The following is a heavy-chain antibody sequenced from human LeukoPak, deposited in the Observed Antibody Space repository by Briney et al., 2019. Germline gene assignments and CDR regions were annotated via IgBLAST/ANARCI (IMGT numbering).Heavy chain of an antibody. Sequence: SETLSLTCAVYGGSFSGYYWSWIRQPPGKGLEWLGEINHSGSTNYNPSLKSRVTISVDTSKNQFSLKLSSVTAADTAVYYCARGAHLIAAAGRRFDYWGQGTLVTVSS. CDR1: GGSFSGYY. V-gene: IGHV4-34*01. CDR3: ARGAHLIAAAGRRFDY. D-gene: IGHD6-13*01. CDR2: INHSGST. J-gene: IGHJ4*02.